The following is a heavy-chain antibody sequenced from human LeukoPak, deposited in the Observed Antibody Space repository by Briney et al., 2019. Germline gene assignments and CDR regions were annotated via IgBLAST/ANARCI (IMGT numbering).Heavy chain of an antibody. Sequence: ASVKVSCKASGGTFSSYAISWVRQAPGQGLEWMGGIIPIFGTANYAQKFQGRVTITADESASTAYMELSSLRSEDTAVYYCAGLSIAAAGRDDYWGQGTLVTVSS. CDR3: AGLSIAAAGRDDY. J-gene: IGHJ4*02. CDR1: GGTFSSYA. D-gene: IGHD6-13*01. V-gene: IGHV1-69*13. CDR2: IIPIFGTA.